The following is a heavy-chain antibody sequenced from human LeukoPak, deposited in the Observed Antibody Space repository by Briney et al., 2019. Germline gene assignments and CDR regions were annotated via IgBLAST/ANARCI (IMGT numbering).Heavy chain of an antibody. CDR3: ARASRISGALDP. J-gene: IGHJ5*02. D-gene: IGHD7-27*01. CDR2: IYYSGST. Sequence: SETLSLTCTVSGGSISIYYWSCMREPPGEGLEGSGYIYYSGSTNYNPSLKSRVTISVDTSKNQFSLKLRSVTAADTAVYYCARASRISGALDPWGQGTLVTVSS. V-gene: IGHV4-59*01. CDR1: GGSISIYY.